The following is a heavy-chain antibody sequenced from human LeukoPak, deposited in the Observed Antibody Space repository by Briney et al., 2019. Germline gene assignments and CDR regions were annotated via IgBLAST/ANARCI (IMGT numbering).Heavy chain of an antibody. CDR1: GFTFSSYW. CDR3: ARDYYGSGSYYAYYFDY. J-gene: IGHJ4*02. Sequence: GGSLRLSCAASGFTFSSYWMNWVRQAPGKRLEWVANIKQGGSEKYYVDSVKGRFTISRDNANNSLYLQMNSLRAEDTAVYYCARDYYGSGSYYAYYFDYWGQGTLVTVSS. CDR2: IKQGGSEK. V-gene: IGHV3-7*01. D-gene: IGHD3-10*01.